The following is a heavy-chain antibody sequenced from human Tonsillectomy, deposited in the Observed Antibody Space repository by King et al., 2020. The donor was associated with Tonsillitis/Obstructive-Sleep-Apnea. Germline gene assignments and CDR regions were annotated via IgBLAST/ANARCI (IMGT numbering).Heavy chain of an antibody. CDR2: IYPGDSDT. V-gene: IGHV5-51*01. CDR1: GYIFTNYW. CDR3: ARRILGYRRSTSCPDAFDI. Sequence: QLVQSGAEVKKPGESLKLSCKGSGYIFTNYWIGWVRQMPGKGLEWMGLIYPGDSDTRYSPSFQGQVTISADKSISTAYLQWSSLKASDTAIYYCARRILGYRRSTSCPDAFDIGGQGTMVTVSS. J-gene: IGHJ3*02. D-gene: IGHD2-2*01.